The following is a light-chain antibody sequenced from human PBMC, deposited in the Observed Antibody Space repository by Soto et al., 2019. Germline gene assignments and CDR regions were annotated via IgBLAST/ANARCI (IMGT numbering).Light chain of an antibody. CDR3: QRFDASLFT. CDR2: GAS. CDR1: QPIDRKF. V-gene: IGKV3-20*01. J-gene: IGKJ4*01. Sequence: EVVLTQSPGTLSLSPGERATLSCRASQPIDRKFLAWYQQKPGQAPRLLIHGASTRATGVPDRFSGSGSERDFSLTISSLELEDFAVYFCQRFDASLFTFGGGTKVEIK.